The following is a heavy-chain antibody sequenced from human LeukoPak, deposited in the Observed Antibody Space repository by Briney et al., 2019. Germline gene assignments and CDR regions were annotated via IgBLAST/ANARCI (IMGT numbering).Heavy chain of an antibody. CDR1: GYTFNGYY. CDR2: INPNSGGT. Sequence: ASVTVSCKASGYTFNGYYMHWVRQAPGQGLEWMGWINPNSGGTNYAQKFQGRVTMTRDTSISTAYMELSRLRSDDTAVYYCAKYGIAAAGSPSYWGQGTLVTVSS. V-gene: IGHV1-2*02. CDR3: AKYGIAAAGSPSY. D-gene: IGHD6-13*01. J-gene: IGHJ4*02.